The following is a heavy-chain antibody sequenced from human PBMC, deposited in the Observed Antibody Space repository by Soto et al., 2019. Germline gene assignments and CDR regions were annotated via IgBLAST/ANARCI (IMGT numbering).Heavy chain of an antibody. J-gene: IGHJ6*02. Sequence: SVKVSCKASGGTFSSYAISWVRQAPGQGLEWMGGIIPIFGTANYAQKFQGRVTITADESTSTAYMELSSLRSEDTAVYYCARIGEQQLVLSDVWGQGTPVTVSS. CDR3: ARIGEQQLVLSDV. CDR1: GGTFSSYA. V-gene: IGHV1-69*13. D-gene: IGHD6-13*01. CDR2: IIPIFGTA.